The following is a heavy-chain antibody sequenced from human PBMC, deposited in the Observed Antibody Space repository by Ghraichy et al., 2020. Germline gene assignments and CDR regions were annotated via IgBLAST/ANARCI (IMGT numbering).Heavy chain of an antibody. J-gene: IGHJ5*02. CDR3: ARAGHRQQLVRVPNNWFDP. CDR1: GFTFSDYY. V-gene: IGHV3-11*01. D-gene: IGHD6-13*01. CDR2: ISSSGSTI. Sequence: GGSLRLSCAASGFTFSDYYMSWIRQAPGKGLEWVSYISSSGSTIYYADSVKGRFTISRDNAKNSLYLQMNSLRAEDTAVYYCARAGHRQQLVRVPNNWFDPWGQGTLVTVSS.